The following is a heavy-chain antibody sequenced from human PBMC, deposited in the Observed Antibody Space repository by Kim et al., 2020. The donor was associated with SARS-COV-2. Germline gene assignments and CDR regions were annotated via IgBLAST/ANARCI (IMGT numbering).Heavy chain of an antibody. V-gene: IGHV4-59*01. D-gene: IGHD3-22*01. CDR1: GGSISSYY. CDR3: ARERMSHYYDSSGYYDY. Sequence: SETLSLTCTVSGGSISSYYWSWIRQPPGKGLEWIGYIYYSGSTNYNPSLKSRVTISVDTSKNQFSLKLSSVTAADTAVYYCARERMSHYYDSSGYYDYWGQGTLVTVSS. CDR2: IYYSGST. J-gene: IGHJ4*02.